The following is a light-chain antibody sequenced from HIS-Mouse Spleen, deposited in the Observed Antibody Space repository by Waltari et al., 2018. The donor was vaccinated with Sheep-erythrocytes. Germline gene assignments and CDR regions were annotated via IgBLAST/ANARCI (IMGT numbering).Light chain of an antibody. CDR1: QSVSSN. CDR3: QQFNSYLYT. J-gene: IGKJ2*01. CDR2: DAS. V-gene: IGKV1-13*02. Sequence: TQSPATLSVSPGERATLSCRASQSVSSNLAWYQQKPGKAPKLLIYDASSLESGVPSRFSGSGSGTDFTLTISSLQPEDFATYYCQQFNSYLYTFGQGTKLEIK.